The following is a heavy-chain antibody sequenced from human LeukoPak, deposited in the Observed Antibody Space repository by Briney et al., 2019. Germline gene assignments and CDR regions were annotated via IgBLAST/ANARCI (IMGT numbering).Heavy chain of an antibody. J-gene: IGHJ4*02. CDR1: GISLSNYA. CDR2: ISERGGST. Sequence: GGSLRLSCVVSGISLSNYAMTWVRQAPGKGLEWVSYISERGGSTTYADSVKGRFTISRDTSLNTLYLQMNNLRAEDTAVYYRAKSGGYYDSSGYRLAFADYWGQGTLVTVSS. CDR3: AKSGGYYDSSGYRLAFADY. D-gene: IGHD3-22*01. V-gene: IGHV3-23*01.